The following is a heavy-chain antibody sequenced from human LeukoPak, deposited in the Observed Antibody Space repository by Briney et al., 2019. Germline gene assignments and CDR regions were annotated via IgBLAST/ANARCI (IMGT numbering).Heavy chain of an antibody. V-gene: IGHV5-51*01. Sequence: GESLKISYKGSGYSFTNYWIGWLRHMPRKGLEWMGIIYPGDSDTRYSPSFQGLVTISADKTISTAYLQWSSLKASDTAMYYCARRYSYGELDYWGQGTLVTVSS. CDR1: GYSFTNYW. CDR3: ARRYSYGELDY. D-gene: IGHD5-18*01. CDR2: IYPGDSDT. J-gene: IGHJ4*02.